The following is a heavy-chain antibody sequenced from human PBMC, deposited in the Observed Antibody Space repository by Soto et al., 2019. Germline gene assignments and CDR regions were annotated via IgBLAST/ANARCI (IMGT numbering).Heavy chain of an antibody. CDR2: ISDSGIRT. CDR3: AKDGIRKDDY. V-gene: IGHV3-23*01. Sequence: DVQLLESGGGFIQPGGSLRLSCSASGFSISDYAMSRVRQAPGKGLEWVSSISDSGIRTFYRDSVKGRFAISRDTSKKTVYLQMNNLRDGDTALYYCAKDGIRKDDYWGPGTMVTVSS. CDR1: GFSISDYA. J-gene: IGHJ4*02.